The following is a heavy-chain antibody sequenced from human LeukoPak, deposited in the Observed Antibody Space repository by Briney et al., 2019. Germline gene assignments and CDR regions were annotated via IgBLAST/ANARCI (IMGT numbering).Heavy chain of an antibody. CDR3: ARQGRYFDWPY. J-gene: IGHJ4*02. V-gene: IGHV4-61*02. Sequence: SETLSLTCTVSGGTISSGSYYWSWIRQPAGKGLEWIGRIYTSGSTNYNPSLKSRVTISVDTSKNQFSLKLSSVTAADTAVYYCARQGRYFDWPYWGQGTLVTVSA. D-gene: IGHD3-9*01. CDR1: GGTISSGSYY. CDR2: IYTSGST.